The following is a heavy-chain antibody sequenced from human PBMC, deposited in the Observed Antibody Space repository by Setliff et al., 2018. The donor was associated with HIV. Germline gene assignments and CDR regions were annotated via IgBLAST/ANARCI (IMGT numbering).Heavy chain of an antibody. D-gene: IGHD5-18*01. V-gene: IGHV3-74*01. CDR2: INSDGSST. Sequence: PGGSLRLSCTASGFTFSSYWMHWVRQAPGKGLVWVSRINSDGSSTSYADSVKGRFTISRDNAKNSLYLQMNSLKPEDMALYYCARVNVDTTGVSGPLDYWGQGTLVTVSS. CDR1: GFTFSSYW. CDR3: ARVNVDTTGVSGPLDY. J-gene: IGHJ4*01.